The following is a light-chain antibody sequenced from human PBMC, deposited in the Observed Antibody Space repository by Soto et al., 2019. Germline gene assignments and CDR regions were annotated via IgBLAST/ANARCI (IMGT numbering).Light chain of an antibody. V-gene: IGKV2-28*01. CDR2: LGS. Sequence: DIVMTQSPLYLPVTPGEAASISCRSSQSLLHSNGRNYLDWYLQKPGQSPQLLICLGSNRASGVPDRFSGRGSGTDCTLNISRVEAEDVGVYYCMQALQTPRTFGQGTWVDVK. J-gene: IGKJ1*01. CDR3: MQALQTPRT. CDR1: QSLLHSNGRNY.